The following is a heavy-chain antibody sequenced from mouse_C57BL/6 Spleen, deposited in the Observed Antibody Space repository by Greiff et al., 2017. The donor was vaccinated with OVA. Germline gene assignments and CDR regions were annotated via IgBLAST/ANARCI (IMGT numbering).Heavy chain of an antibody. J-gene: IGHJ4*01. D-gene: IGHD2-1*01. CDR2: ISSGSSTI. Sequence: EVHLVESGGGLVKPGGSLKLSCAASGFTFSDYGMHWVRQAPEKGLEWVAYISSGSSTIDYADTVKGRFTISRDNAKNTLFLQMTSLRSEDTAMYYCASGGNLLDAMDYWGQGTSVTVSS. V-gene: IGHV5-17*01. CDR3: ASGGNLLDAMDY. CDR1: GFTFSDYG.